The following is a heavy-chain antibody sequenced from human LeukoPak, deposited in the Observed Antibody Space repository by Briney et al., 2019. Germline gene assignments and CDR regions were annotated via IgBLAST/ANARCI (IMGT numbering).Heavy chain of an antibody. V-gene: IGHV4-39*01. CDR2: IYYRGST. CDR1: GGSICSTIYY. J-gene: IGHJ4*02. D-gene: IGHD3-10*01. Sequence: SETLSLTCTVSGGSICSTIYYWGWIRQPPGKGLEWIGSIYYRGSTYYNPSLKSRVTISVDPSKNQFSLKLSSVTAADTAVYYCARLYPKAYYGSGIGYFDYWGQGTLVTVSS. CDR3: ARLYPKAYYGSGIGYFDY.